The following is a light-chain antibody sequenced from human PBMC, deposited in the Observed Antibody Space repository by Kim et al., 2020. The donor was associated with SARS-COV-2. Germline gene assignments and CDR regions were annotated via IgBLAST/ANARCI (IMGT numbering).Light chain of an antibody. CDR2: RDK. J-gene: IGLJ2*01. CDR1: ALTKQF. V-gene: IGLV3-25*03. CDR3: QSADISGTSWI. Sequence: PGQTARITCSGEALTKQFGYWYQQRPGRAPILVLYRDKERPSWIPERFSGSRSGTTLTLTITGVQTEDEADYFCQSADISGTSWIFGGGTQLTVL.